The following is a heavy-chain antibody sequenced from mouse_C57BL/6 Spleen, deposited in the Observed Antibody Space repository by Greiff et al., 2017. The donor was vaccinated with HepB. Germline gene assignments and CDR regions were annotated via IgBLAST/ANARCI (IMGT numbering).Heavy chain of an antibody. J-gene: IGHJ4*01. CDR2: ISDGGSYT. CDR1: GFTFSSYA. Sequence: EVQRVESGGGLVKPGGSLKLSCAASGFTFSSYAMSWVRQTPEKRLEWVATISDGGSYTYYPDNVKGRFTISRDNAKNNLYLQMSHLKSEDTAMYYCAREITTYYAMDYWGQGTSVTVSS. CDR3: AREITTYYAMDY. D-gene: IGHD1-1*01. V-gene: IGHV5-4*01.